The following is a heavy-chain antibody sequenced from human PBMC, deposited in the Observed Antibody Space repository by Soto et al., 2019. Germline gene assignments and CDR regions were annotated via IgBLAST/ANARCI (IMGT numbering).Heavy chain of an antibody. CDR1: GGTFSSYA. D-gene: IGHD5-18*01. V-gene: IGHV1-69*01. CDR3: AGYTRDTGMVTRWFDP. J-gene: IGHJ5*02. Sequence: QVQLVQSGAEVKKPGSSVKVSCKASGGTFSSYAISWVRQAPGQGLEWMGGIIPIFGTANYAQKFQGRDTIAADESTSTADMELSSQRSEDTGVYYCAGYTRDTGMVTRWFDPWCQGTLVTVSS. CDR2: IIPIFGTA.